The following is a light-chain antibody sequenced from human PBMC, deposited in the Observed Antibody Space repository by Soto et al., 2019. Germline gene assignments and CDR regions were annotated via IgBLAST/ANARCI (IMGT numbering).Light chain of an antibody. V-gene: IGLV2-14*01. Sequence: QSALTQPASVSGSPGQSITISCSGATSDIGTYNYVSWYQHHPGKVPKVIIYEVSNRPSGVSNRFSGSKSGNTASLTISGLQAEDEADYYCSAYTSSATLVFGGGTKVTVI. CDR2: EVS. CDR1: TSDIGTYNY. J-gene: IGLJ3*02. CDR3: SAYTSSATLV.